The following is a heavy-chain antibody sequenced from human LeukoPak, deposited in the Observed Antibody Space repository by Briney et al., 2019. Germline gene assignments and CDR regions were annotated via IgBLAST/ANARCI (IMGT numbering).Heavy chain of an antibody. D-gene: IGHD3-3*01. Sequence: GASVRVSCKASGGTFSSYAISWVRQAPGQGLEWMGGIIPIFGTANYAQKFQGRVTITADESTSTAYMVLSSLRSEDTAVYYCARDDGRITIFGVVIRSLDYWGQGTLVTVSS. V-gene: IGHV1-69*13. CDR2: IIPIFGTA. J-gene: IGHJ4*02. CDR1: GGTFSSYA. CDR3: ARDDGRITIFGVVIRSLDY.